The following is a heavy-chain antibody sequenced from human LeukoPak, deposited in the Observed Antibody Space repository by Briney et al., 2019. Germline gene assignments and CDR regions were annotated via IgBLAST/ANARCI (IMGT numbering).Heavy chain of an antibody. V-gene: IGHV3-33*01. Sequence: PGGSLRLSCAASGFTFSSYGMHWVRQAPGKGLEWVAVIWYDGSNKYYADSVKGRFTISRDNSKNTLYLQMNSLRAEDTAVYYCARDAGTSYSSGWCPDYWGQGTLVTVSS. J-gene: IGHJ4*02. D-gene: IGHD6-19*01. CDR2: IWYDGSNK. CDR3: ARDAGTSYSSGWCPDY. CDR1: GFTFSSYG.